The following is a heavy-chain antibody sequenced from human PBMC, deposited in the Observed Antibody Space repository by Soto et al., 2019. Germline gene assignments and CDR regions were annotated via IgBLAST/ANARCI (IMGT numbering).Heavy chain of an antibody. Sequence: GASVKVSCKASGCTFSSYTISWVRQAPGQGLEWMGRIIPILGIANYAQKFQGRVTITADKSTSTAYVELSSLRSEDTAVYYCASPSMVVPKDAFDIWGQGTMVTVSS. J-gene: IGHJ3*02. CDR3: ASPSMVVPKDAFDI. V-gene: IGHV1-69*02. CDR1: GCTFSSYT. D-gene: IGHD3-10*01. CDR2: IIPILGIA.